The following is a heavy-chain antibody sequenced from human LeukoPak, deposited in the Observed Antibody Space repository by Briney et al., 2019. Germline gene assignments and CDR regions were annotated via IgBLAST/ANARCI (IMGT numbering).Heavy chain of an antibody. J-gene: IGHJ3*02. D-gene: IGHD2-15*01. V-gene: IGHV4-31*03. CDR2: KYHSGST. CDR1: GVSVSDGRYY. Sequence: TLSLTCNVSGVSVSDGRYYWTWIRQLPGQGLEWIGYKYHSGSTKYNPSLKSRLTISIDTSKNQFSLQLSSVTAADTATYYCATTYCSGISCLDIFNMWGQGTRVTVSS. CDR3: ATTYCSGISCLDIFNM.